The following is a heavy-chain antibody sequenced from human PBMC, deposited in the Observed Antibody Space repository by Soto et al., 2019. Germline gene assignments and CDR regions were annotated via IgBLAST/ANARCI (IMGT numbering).Heavy chain of an antibody. Sequence: EVQLVQSGGGLVQPGGSLRLSCVGSGFTFTDFYMNWVRQAPGKGLEWVANIRPDGSETNYVESVKGRFTTSRDNAKNSLLVQIDSPSADDTAVYYCGGGGGHDYNYWGQGILVTVSS. CDR3: GGGGGHDYNY. CDR1: GFTFTDFY. D-gene: IGHD4-4*01. CDR2: IRPDGSET. J-gene: IGHJ4*02. V-gene: IGHV3-7*03.